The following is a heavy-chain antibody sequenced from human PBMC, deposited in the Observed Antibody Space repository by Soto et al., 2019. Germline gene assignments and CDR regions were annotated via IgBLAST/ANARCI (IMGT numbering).Heavy chain of an antibody. D-gene: IGHD6-13*01. CDR3: ARGGGQQLRNYYYYGMDV. J-gene: IGHJ6*02. CDR2: IYYSGST. V-gene: IGHV4-31*03. CDR1: GGSISSGGYY. Sequence: PSETLSLTCTVSGGSISSGGYYWSWIRQHPGKGLEWIGYIYYSGSTYYNPSLKSRVTISVDTSKNQFSLKLSSVTAADTAVYYCARGGGQQLRNYYYYGMDVWGQGTTVTVSS.